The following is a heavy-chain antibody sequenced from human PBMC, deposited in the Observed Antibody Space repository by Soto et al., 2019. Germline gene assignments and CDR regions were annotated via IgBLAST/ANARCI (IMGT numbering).Heavy chain of an antibody. D-gene: IGHD2-15*01. CDR2: ISSNGGST. J-gene: IGHJ6*02. CDR1: GFTFSSYA. V-gene: IGHV3-64*01. Sequence: EVQLVESGGGLVQPGGSLRLSCAASGFTFSSYAMHWVRQAPGKGLEYVSAISSNGGSTYYANSVKGRFTISRDNSKNTLYLKMGSLRAEDMAVYYCARDHDGGNPYYYYYYGMDVWGQGTTVTVSS. CDR3: ARDHDGGNPYYYYYYGMDV.